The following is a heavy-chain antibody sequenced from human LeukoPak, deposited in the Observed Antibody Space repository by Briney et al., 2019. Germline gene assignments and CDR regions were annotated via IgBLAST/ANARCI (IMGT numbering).Heavy chain of an antibody. D-gene: IGHD4-17*01. Sequence: ASVKVSCKASGYTFTGYHMHWVRQAPGQGLEWMGRINPNSGGTNYAQKFQGRVTMTRDTSISTAYMELSRLRSDDTAVYYCARLEEVTSFDYWGQGTLVTVSS. CDR3: ARLEEVTSFDY. J-gene: IGHJ4*02. CDR1: GYTFTGYH. V-gene: IGHV1-2*06. CDR2: INPNSGGT.